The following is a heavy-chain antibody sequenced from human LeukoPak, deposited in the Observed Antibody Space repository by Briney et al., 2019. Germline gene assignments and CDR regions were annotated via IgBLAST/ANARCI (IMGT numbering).Heavy chain of an antibody. Sequence: SGPTLLNPTPTLTLTFAFSGFSLDTGGGGVGWIRQPPGKALECLALIYWDDDKRYSPSLRSRLTITKDTSKNQVVLTMTNMDPVDTATYYCAHLTTVIATFDYWGQGTLVTVSS. CDR1: GFSLDTGGGG. V-gene: IGHV2-5*02. CDR3: AHLTTVIATFDY. J-gene: IGHJ4*02. CDR2: IYWDDDK. D-gene: IGHD4-17*01.